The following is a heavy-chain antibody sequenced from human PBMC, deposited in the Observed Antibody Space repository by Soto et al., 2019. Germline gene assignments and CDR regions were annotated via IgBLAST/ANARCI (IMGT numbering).Heavy chain of an antibody. V-gene: IGHV3-53*01. D-gene: IGHD3-3*01. CDR2: IYSGGST. CDR1: GFTVSINY. Sequence: GESLRLSCAASGFTVSINYMSWVRQAPGKGLEWVSVIYSGGSTYYADSVKGRFTISRDNSKNTLYLQMNSLRAEDTAVYYCARAPNNYDFWSGYYDYWGQGTLVTVSS. CDR3: ARAPNNYDFWSGYYDY. J-gene: IGHJ4*02.